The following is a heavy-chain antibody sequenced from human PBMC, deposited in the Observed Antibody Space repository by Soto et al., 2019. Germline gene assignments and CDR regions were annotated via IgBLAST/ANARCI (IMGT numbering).Heavy chain of an antibody. CDR1: GGPIRSYY. CDR2: IAYTGIT. V-gene: IGHV4-59*01. CDR3: AREGFSGYEALDY. J-gene: IGHJ4*02. Sequence: QVHLQESGPGLLKPSETLSLTCSVSGGPIRSYYLSWVRQAPGKGLEWIAYIAYTGITGYNPSLRSRVTISGDTSQNVFSLKMTSVTAVDTAVYYCAREGFSGYEALDYWGQGILVTVSS. D-gene: IGHD5-12*01.